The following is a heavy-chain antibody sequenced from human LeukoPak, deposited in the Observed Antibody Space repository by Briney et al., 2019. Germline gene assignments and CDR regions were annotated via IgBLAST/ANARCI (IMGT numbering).Heavy chain of an antibody. D-gene: IGHD2-21*01. J-gene: IGHJ4*02. CDR2: IYSGGST. Sequence: PGGSLRLSCAASGFTVSSNYMSWVRQAPGKGLEWVSVIYSGGSTYYADSVKGRSTISRDNSKNTLYLQMNSLRAEDTAVYYCARDIRGGELVLDYWGQGTLVTVSS. CDR1: GFTVSSNY. V-gene: IGHV3-53*01. CDR3: ARDIRGGELVLDY.